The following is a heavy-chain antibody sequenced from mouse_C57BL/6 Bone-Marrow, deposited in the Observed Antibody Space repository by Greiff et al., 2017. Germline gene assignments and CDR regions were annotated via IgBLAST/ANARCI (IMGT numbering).Heavy chain of an antibody. CDR1: GYSFTDYN. CDR3: STTVVAPYYFDY. V-gene: IGHV1-39*01. Sequence: VQLKESGPELVKPGASVKISCKASGYSFTDYNMNWVKQSNGKSLEWIGVINPNYGTTSYNQKFKGKATLTVDQSSSTAYMQLNSLTSEDSAVYYCSTTVVAPYYFDYWGQGTTLTVSS. D-gene: IGHD1-1*01. J-gene: IGHJ2*01. CDR2: INPNYGTT.